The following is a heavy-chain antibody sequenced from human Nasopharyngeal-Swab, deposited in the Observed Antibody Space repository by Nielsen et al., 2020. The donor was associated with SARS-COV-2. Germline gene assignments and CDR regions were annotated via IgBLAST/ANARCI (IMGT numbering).Heavy chain of an antibody. CDR3: ARRTTFDY. V-gene: IGHV4-39*07. J-gene: IGHJ4*02. CDR2: IDYSGTT. Sequence: SETLSLTCTVAGGSLSSRGSYWGWIRQPPGKGLEWLGSIDYSGTTYYNPSLKSRVSLSVDTSENQFSLKLSSVTAADTAVYYCARRTTFDYWGQGTLVTVSS. CDR1: GGSLSSRGSY. D-gene: IGHD1-1*01.